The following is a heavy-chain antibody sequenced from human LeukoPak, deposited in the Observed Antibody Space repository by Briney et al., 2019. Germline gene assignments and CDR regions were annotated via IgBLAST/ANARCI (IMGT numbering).Heavy chain of an antibody. D-gene: IGHD6-13*01. J-gene: IGHJ4*02. CDR3: ANSHASSLYYFAY. CDR1: GFTLSIYS. V-gene: IGHV3-30*18. CDR2: ISYDGSTK. Sequence: PGRSLRLSCALSGFTLSIYSTHWGCDAPDEGLGRVSVISYDGSTKYYADSAKGGLTISRDNPNNTLQLQMNRMTAEDTAVYYCANSHASSLYYFAYWGQGTRVTVSS.